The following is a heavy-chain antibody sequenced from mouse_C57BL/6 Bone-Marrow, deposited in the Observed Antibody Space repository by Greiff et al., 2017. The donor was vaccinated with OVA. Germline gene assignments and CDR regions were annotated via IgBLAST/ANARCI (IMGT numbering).Heavy chain of an antibody. CDR2: IDPSDSYT. V-gene: IGHV1-69*01. D-gene: IGHD1-1*01. CDR3: ARPYYGSSSGNFDY. J-gene: IGHJ2*01. CDR1: GYTFTSYW. Sequence: VQLQQPGAELVMPGASVKLSCKASGYTFTSYWMHWVKQRPGQGLEWIGEIDPSDSYTNYNQKFKGKSTLTVDKSSSTAYMQLSSLTSEDSAVYYCARPYYGSSSGNFDYWGQGTTLTVSS.